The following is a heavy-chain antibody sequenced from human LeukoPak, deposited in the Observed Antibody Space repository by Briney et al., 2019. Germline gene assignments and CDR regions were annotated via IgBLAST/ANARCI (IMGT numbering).Heavy chain of an antibody. Sequence: ASXKVSCKASGYTFTSYDINWVRQATGQGREWMGWMNPNSGNTGYAQKFQGRVTMTRNTSISTAYMELSSLRSEDTAVYYCARGDYGDYGGLGDYWGQGTLVTVSS. J-gene: IGHJ4*02. CDR1: GYTFTSYD. CDR2: MNPNSGNT. CDR3: ARGDYGDYGGLGDY. D-gene: IGHD4-17*01. V-gene: IGHV1-8*01.